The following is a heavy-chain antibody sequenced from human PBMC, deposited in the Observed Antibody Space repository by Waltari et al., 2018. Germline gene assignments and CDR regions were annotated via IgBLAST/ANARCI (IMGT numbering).Heavy chain of an antibody. Sequence: QVQLVQSGAEVKKPGSSVKVSCKASGGTFSSYAISWVRPAPGQGLEWMGGIIPIFGTANYAQKFQGRVTITADESTSTAYMELSSLRSEDTAVYYCARALGDIVVVPIFYYYGMDVWGQGTTVTVSS. D-gene: IGHD2-2*01. CDR1: GGTFSSYA. CDR2: IIPIFGTA. J-gene: IGHJ6*02. CDR3: ARALGDIVVVPIFYYYGMDV. V-gene: IGHV1-69*01.